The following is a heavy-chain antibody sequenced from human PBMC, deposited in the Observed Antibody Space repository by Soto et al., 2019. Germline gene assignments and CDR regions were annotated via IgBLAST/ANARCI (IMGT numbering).Heavy chain of an antibody. Sequence: GASVKVSCKASGYTFTIYGISWVRQAPGQGVEWMGLISAYNGNTNYAQKLQGRVTMTTDESTSTAYMELSSLRSEDTAVYYCARDLGFGLSDFWGQGTLVTVSS. CDR3: ARDLGFGLSDF. J-gene: IGHJ4*02. D-gene: IGHD3-10*01. CDR2: ISAYNGNT. V-gene: IGHV1-18*01. CDR1: GYTFTIYG.